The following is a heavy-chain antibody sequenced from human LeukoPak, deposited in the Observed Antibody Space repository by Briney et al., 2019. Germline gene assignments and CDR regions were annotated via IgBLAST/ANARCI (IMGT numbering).Heavy chain of an antibody. Sequence: GGSLRLSCAASGFTFSSYALSWVRQAPGKGLEWVSSIDSSGTTYYTDSVKDRFTISTDDAKNSLSLQMNNLRAEDTALYYCVRGGDYVGVAASLDLWGRGTLVTVS. CDR1: GFTFSSYA. D-gene: IGHD4-17*01. V-gene: IGHV3-23*01. CDR3: VRGGDYVGVAASLDL. CDR2: IDSSGTT. J-gene: IGHJ5*02.